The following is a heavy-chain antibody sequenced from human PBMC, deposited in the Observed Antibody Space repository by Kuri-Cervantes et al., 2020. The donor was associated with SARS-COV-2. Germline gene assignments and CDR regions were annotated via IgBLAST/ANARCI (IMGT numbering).Heavy chain of an antibody. Sequence: ESLKISCTVFGTSINNYYWSWIRQPPGKGLEWIGEINDSGSTNYNPSLKSRVTISVDTSKNQFSLKLSSVTAADTAVYYCARALPWDLRGNDAFDIWGQGTMVTVSS. CDR2: INDSGST. V-gene: IGHV4-34*01. J-gene: IGHJ3*02. D-gene: IGHD1-26*01. CDR3: ARALPWDLRGNDAFDI. CDR1: GTSINNYY.